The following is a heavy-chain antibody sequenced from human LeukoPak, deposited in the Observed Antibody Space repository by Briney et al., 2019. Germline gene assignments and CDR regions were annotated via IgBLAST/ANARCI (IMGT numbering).Heavy chain of an antibody. D-gene: IGHD3-9*01. CDR1: GFTFSGFA. CDR2: ISGSGDNT. V-gene: IGHV3-23*01. Sequence: GGSLRLSCAASGFTFSGFAMSWVRRTPGKGLEWVSGISGSGDNTLYADSVKGRFTISRDNAKNTLYLQMNSLRAEDTAVYYCTRDIFRGPVDYWGQGTLVTVSS. CDR3: TRDIFRGPVDY. J-gene: IGHJ4*02.